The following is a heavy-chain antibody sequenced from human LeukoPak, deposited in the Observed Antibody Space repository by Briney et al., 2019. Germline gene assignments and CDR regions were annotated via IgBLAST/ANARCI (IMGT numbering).Heavy chain of an antibody. CDR2: IYYSGST. CDR3: ASPSSGWSSNRYYFDY. CDR1: GGSISSSSYY. D-gene: IGHD6-19*01. Sequence: PSETLSLTCTVSGGSISSSSYYWGWIRQPPGKGLEWIGSIYYSGSTYYNPSLKSRVTISVDTSKNQFSLKLSSVTAADTAVYYCASPSSGWSSNRYYFDYWGQGTLVTVSS. J-gene: IGHJ4*02. V-gene: IGHV4-39*07.